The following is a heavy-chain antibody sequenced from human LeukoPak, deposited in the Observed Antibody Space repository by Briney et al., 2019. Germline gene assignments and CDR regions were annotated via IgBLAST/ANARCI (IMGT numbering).Heavy chain of an antibody. CDR3: ARATYGDYEGSDAFDI. V-gene: IGHV1-46*01. D-gene: IGHD4-17*01. Sequence: ASVKVSCKASGYTFTSYDINWVRQATGQGLEWMGIINPSGGCTSYAQKFQGRVTMTRDTSTSTVYMELSSLRSEDTAVYYCARATYGDYEGSDAFDIWGQGTMVTVSS. J-gene: IGHJ3*02. CDR2: INPSGGCT. CDR1: GYTFTSYD.